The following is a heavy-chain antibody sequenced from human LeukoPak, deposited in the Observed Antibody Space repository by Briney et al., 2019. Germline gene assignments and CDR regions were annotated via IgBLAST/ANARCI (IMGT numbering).Heavy chain of an antibody. Sequence: SETLSLTCAVYGGSFSGYYWSWIRQPPGKGLEWIGEINHSGSTNYNPSLKSRVTISVDTSKNQFSLKLSSVTAADTAVYYCAREKIGTGTVLGKDYYYMDVWGKGTTVTVSS. CDR2: INHSGST. J-gene: IGHJ6*03. CDR1: GGSFSGYY. D-gene: IGHD3-16*01. V-gene: IGHV4-34*01. CDR3: AREKIGTGTVLGKDYYYMDV.